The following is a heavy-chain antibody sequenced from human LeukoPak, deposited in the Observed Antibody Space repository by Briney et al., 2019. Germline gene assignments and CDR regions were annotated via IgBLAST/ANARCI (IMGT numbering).Heavy chain of an antibody. Sequence: SETLSLTCAVYGGSFSGYYWSWIRQPPGKGLEWIGGINHSGSTNYNPSLKSRVTISVDTSKNQFSLKLSSVTAADTAVYYCARWTRGYDSLYYYYYYMDVWSKGTTVTVSS. CDR1: GGSFSGYY. J-gene: IGHJ6*03. CDR2: INHSGST. V-gene: IGHV4-34*01. CDR3: ARWTRGYDSLYYYYYYMDV. D-gene: IGHD5-12*01.